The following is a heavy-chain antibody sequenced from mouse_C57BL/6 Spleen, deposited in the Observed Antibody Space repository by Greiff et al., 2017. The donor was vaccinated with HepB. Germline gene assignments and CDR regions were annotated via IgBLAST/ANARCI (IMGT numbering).Heavy chain of an antibody. V-gene: IGHV14-2*01. D-gene: IGHD2-5*01. CDR3: ARSPLYYSNYDYYAMDY. J-gene: IGHJ4*01. CDR1: GFNIKDYY. CDR2: IDPEDGET. Sequence: VHVKQSGAELVKPGASVKLSCTASGFNIKDYYMHWVKQRTEQGLEWIGRIDPEDGETKYAPKFQGKATITADTSSNTAYLQLSSLTSEDTAVYYCARSPLYYSNYDYYAMDYWGQGTSVTVSS.